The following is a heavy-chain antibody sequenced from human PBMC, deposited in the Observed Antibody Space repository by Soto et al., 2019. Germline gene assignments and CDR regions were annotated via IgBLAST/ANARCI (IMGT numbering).Heavy chain of an antibody. Sequence: PGGSLRLSCAASGVAVSPAWVTWVRQAPGKGLEWVALIKSKTSGETRAYAAPVKGRFTISRDDSENTVFLQMDSLKTEDTAVYYCVIDDAARGFGELDYWGRGTLVTVSS. V-gene: IGHV3-15*01. J-gene: IGHJ4*02. CDR2: IKSKTSGETR. CDR3: VIDDAARGFGELDY. CDR1: GVAVSPAW. D-gene: IGHD3-10*01.